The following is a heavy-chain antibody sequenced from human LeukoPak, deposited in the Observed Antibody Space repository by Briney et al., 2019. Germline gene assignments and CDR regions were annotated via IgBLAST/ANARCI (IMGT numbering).Heavy chain of an antibody. CDR1: GFTFSDYR. J-gene: IGHJ3*02. CDR2: ISNDLSTI. Sequence: GGSLRLSCAASGFTFSDYRMNWVRQAPGKGLEWISYISNDLSTIHYAASAKGRFTISRDNARNSLFLQMDSLRAEDTAVYYCARRSTVVRGVIIGRDAFDIWGQGTMVTVSS. V-gene: IGHV3-48*04. D-gene: IGHD3-10*01. CDR3: ARRSTVVRGVIIGRDAFDI.